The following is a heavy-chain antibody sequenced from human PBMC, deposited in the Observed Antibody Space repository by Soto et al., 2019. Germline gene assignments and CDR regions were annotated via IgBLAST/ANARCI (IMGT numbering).Heavy chain of an antibody. Sequence: QVQLQQWGAGLLKPSETLSLTCAVYGGSFSGYYWSWIRQPPGKGLEWIGEINHSGSTNYNPSLKSRVTISLDTSKNQYSLKLSSVTAADTAVYYCARGPFSGWPPFGNYYYGMAVWGHGTTVTVSS. CDR1: GGSFSGYY. CDR2: INHSGST. D-gene: IGHD6-19*01. CDR3: ARGPFSGWPPFGNYYYGMAV. J-gene: IGHJ6*02. V-gene: IGHV4-34*01.